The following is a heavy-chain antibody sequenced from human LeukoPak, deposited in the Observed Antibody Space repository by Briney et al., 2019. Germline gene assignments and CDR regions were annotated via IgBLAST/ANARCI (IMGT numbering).Heavy chain of an antibody. CDR3: ARSPQYFDSLLDGDSRYYFDY. D-gene: IGHD3-9*01. Sequence: SETLSLTCTVSGGPISSYYWSWIRQPPGKGLEWIGYVYYNKRTNSNPSLKSRVTLSVDTSKNEFSLKLTSMTAADTAVYFCARSPQYFDSLLDGDSRYYFDYWGQGTLVTVSS. CDR1: GGPISSYY. V-gene: IGHV4-59*01. CDR2: VYYNKRT. J-gene: IGHJ4*02.